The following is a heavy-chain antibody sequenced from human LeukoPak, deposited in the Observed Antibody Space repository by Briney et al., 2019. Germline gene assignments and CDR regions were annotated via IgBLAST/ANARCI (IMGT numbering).Heavy chain of an antibody. J-gene: IGHJ3*02. D-gene: IGHD3-16*01. Sequence: GESLKISCKGSGYSFTTYWIAWVRQMPGKGLEWMGIIYPGDSDARYSPSFQGQVTISADKSISTAYLQWSGPKASDTAMYYCARRLPTLEAFDIWGQGTMVTVSS. CDR1: GYSFTTYW. CDR2: IYPGDSDA. CDR3: ARRLPTLEAFDI. V-gene: IGHV5-51*01.